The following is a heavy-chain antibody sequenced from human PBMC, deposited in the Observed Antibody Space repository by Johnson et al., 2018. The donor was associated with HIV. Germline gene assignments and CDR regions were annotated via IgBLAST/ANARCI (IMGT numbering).Heavy chain of an antibody. CDR3: ARDRGLWERNGAGAFDI. Sequence: QVQLVESGGGLVKPGGSLRLSCAASGFTFSDYYMNWIRQAPGKGLEWVSYISSSGSSIYYADSVKGRFTISRDNSNNTLHLQMNSLSAEDTAVYYCARDRGLWERNGAGAFDIWGQGTMVTVSS. CDR1: GFTFSDYY. CDR2: ISSSGSSI. D-gene: IGHD1-26*01. J-gene: IGHJ3*02. V-gene: IGHV3-11*04.